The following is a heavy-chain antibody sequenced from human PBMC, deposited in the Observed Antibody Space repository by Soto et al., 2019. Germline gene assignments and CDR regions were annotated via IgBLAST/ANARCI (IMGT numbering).Heavy chain of an antibody. D-gene: IGHD3-9*01. J-gene: IGHJ4*02. CDR3: ARTYYDILTGSRPFDS. CDR1: GYTFTGYG. CDR2: ISAYNGNT. Sequence: ASVKISCKASGYTFTGYGISWVRQAPGQGLEWMGWISAYNGNTNYAQKLQGRVTMTTDTSTSTAYMELRSLRSDDTAVYYCARTYYDILTGSRPFDSWGQGTLVTVSS. V-gene: IGHV1-18*01.